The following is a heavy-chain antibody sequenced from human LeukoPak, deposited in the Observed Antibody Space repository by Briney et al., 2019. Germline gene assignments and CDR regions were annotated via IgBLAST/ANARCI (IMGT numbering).Heavy chain of an antibody. CDR1: GFTFSSYA. V-gene: IGHV3-23*01. D-gene: IGHD3-22*01. J-gene: IGHJ4*02. CDR2: ISGSGGST. CDR3: AKDRNYYDSSGHYWW. Sequence: GGSLRLSCAASGFTFSSYAMSWVRQAPGKGLEWVSAISGSGGSTYYADSVKGRFTISRDNSKNTLYLQMNSLRAGDTAVYYCAKDRNYYDSSGHYWWWGQGTLVTVSS.